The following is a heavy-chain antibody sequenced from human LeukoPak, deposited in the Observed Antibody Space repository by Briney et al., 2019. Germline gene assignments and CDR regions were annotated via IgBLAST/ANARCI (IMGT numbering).Heavy chain of an antibody. Sequence: ASVKVSCKTSGYSFTSQDMHWVRQAPGQSLEWMGCINPGNGDTKCSQEFQGRVTITRDTSATTAYMELSSLRSEDTAVYYCARKYSGYDSYYYYMDVWGKGTTVTVSS. CDR2: INPGNGDT. CDR1: GYSFTSQD. CDR3: ARKYSGYDSYYYYMDV. V-gene: IGHV1-3*03. D-gene: IGHD5-12*01. J-gene: IGHJ6*03.